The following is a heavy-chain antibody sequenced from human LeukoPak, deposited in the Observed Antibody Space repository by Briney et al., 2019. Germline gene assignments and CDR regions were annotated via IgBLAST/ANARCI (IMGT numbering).Heavy chain of an antibody. D-gene: IGHD2-15*01. V-gene: IGHV3-23*01. CDR3: AKDSVSQNGIFDPFDV. CDR1: GFTYSHYG. CDR2: ITSDSRGI. Sequence: GGSLRLSCVASGFTYSHYGMNWVRQAPGKGLEWVSGITSDSRGIYYADSVKGRFTIYRDNSKNTLFLQMNRLRAEDAAVYYCAKDSVSQNGIFDPFDVWGLGTLVTVSS. J-gene: IGHJ3*01.